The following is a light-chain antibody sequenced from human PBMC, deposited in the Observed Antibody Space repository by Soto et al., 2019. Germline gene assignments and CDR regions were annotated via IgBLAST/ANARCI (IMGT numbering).Light chain of an antibody. J-gene: IGKJ1*01. CDR1: QSVSSSY. V-gene: IGKV3-20*01. CDR2: GAS. Sequence: EIVLTQSPGTLSLSPGERATLSCRASQSVSSSYLAWYQQKPGQAPRLLIYGASSRATGIPDRFSGSGSGTDFTLTISRLEPEDFAVYYCQQPGTFGQGTKVEIK. CDR3: QQPGT.